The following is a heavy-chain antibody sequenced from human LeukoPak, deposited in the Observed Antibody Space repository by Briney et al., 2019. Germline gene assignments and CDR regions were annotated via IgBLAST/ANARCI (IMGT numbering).Heavy chain of an antibody. V-gene: IGHV4-61*02. CDR3: ARDHLDIVVVNHNWFDP. D-gene: IGHD2-2*03. CDR1: GGSISSGGYY. Sequence: SQTLSLTCTVSGGSISSGGYYWSWIRQPAGKGLEWIGRIYTGGSTNYNPSLKSRVTMSVDTSKNQFSLKLSSVTAADTAVYYCARDHLDIVVVNHNWFDPWGQGTLVTVSS. CDR2: IYTGGST. J-gene: IGHJ5*02.